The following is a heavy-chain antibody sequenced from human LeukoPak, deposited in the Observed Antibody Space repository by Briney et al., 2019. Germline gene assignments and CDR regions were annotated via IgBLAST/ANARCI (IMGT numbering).Heavy chain of an antibody. V-gene: IGHV3-30-3*01. CDR3: ATEEFDY. J-gene: IGHJ4*02. Sequence: GGSLRLSCAASGFTFSSYAMHWVRQAPGKGLEWVAVISYDGSNKYYADSVKGRFTISRDNSKNTLYLQMNSLRADDTAVYYCATEEFDYWGQGTLVTVSS. CDR2: ISYDGSNK. CDR1: GFTFSSYA.